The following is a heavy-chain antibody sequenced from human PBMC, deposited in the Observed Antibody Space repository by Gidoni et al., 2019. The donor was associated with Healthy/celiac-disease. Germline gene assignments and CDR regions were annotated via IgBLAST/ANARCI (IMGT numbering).Heavy chain of an antibody. CDR3: AKGGSSYYYYGMDV. J-gene: IGHJ6*02. CDR2: ISGSGGST. D-gene: IGHD6-6*01. V-gene: IGHV3-23*01. Sequence: VQLLESGGGLVQPGGSLRLSCAASGFTFSSYARSWVRQAPGKGLEWVSAISGSGGSTYYADSVKGRFTISRDNAKNTLYLQMNSLRAEDTAVYYCAKGGSSYYYYGMDVWGQGTTVTVSS. CDR1: GFTFSSYA.